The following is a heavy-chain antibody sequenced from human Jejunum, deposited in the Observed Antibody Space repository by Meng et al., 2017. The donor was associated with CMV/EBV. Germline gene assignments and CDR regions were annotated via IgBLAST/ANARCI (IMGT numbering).Heavy chain of an antibody. D-gene: IGHD3-16*02. J-gene: IGHJ4*02. CDR2: IDWDDEK. Sequence: FSGFSLTTTGMRVSWIRQSPGKALEWLARIDWDDEKFYRTSLKTRLSISTDISKSQVILTMTNMDPVDTATYYCVRNRGRSDLNYWGQGTLVTVSS. CDR3: VRNRGRSDLNY. CDR1: GFSLTTTGMR. V-gene: IGHV2-70D*14.